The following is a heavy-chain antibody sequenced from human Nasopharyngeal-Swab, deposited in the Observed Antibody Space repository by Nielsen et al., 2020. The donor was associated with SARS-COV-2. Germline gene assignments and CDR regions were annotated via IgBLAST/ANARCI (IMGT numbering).Heavy chain of an antibody. V-gene: IGHV5-10-1*01. CDR1: GYYFGDYW. CDR3: ARHESYDSSGYHPWGDF. Sequence: GESLKISCQGSGYYFGDYWISWVRQMPGKGLEWMGRIDPSDSYTKYSPSFQGHVTISSDKSTNTAYLQWSSLRASDSAMYYCARHESYDSSGYHPWGDFWGQGTLVTVSS. CDR2: IDPSDSYT. J-gene: IGHJ4*02. D-gene: IGHD3-22*01.